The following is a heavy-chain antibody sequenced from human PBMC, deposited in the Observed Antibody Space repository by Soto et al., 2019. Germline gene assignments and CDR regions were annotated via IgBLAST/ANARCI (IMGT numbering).Heavy chain of an antibody. V-gene: IGHV1-69*01. Sequence: QVQVVQSGAEVKNPGSSVRVSCKASGGTSSSYAITWMRQAPGQGLEWMGGIIPILDTTDYAQKFQGRVTFTADESTSTVYMELSSLTSEDTAVYYCSSGGKTGNRRFDFCGQGTLVTVSS. CDR1: GGTSSSYA. CDR2: IIPILDTT. J-gene: IGHJ4*02. D-gene: IGHD3-3*01. CDR3: SSGGKTGNRRFDF.